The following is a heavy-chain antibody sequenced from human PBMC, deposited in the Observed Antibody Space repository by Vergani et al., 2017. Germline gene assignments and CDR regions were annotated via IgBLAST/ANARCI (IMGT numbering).Heavy chain of an antibody. J-gene: IGHJ4*02. D-gene: IGHD1-1*01. CDR2: IWYDGSNK. V-gene: IGHV3-33*01. Sequence: QVQLVESGGGVVQPGRSLRLSCAASGFTFSSYGMHWVRQAPGKGLEWVAVIWYDGSNKYYADSVKGRFTISRDNSKNTLYLQMNSLRAEDTVVYYCARDRGNWREPLDYWGQGTLVTVSS. CDR1: GFTFSSYG. CDR3: ARDRGNWREPLDY.